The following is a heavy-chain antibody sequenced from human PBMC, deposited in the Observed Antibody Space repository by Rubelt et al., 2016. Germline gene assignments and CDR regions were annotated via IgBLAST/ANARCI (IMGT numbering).Heavy chain of an antibody. V-gene: IGHV3-74*01. D-gene: IGHD2-2*01. CDR3: ARPGAVGVVSNWFDS. Sequence: SCAGSGFTFRDYWMHWVRQVPGKGLVWVSRINSDGSSTSYADSVKGRFTISRDNAKNTLYLQMNSLRAEDTAVYFCARPGAVGVVSNWFDSWGQGTQVTVSS. CDR2: INSDGSST. CDR1: GFTFRDYW. J-gene: IGHJ5*01.